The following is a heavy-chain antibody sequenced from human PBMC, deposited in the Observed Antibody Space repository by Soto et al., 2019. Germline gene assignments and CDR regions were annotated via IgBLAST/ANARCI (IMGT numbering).Heavy chain of an antibody. J-gene: IGHJ4*02. CDR2: ISYDGSNK. D-gene: IGHD5-18*01. V-gene: IGHV3-30*18. CDR1: GFTFSSYG. CDR3: AKDLGDSYGLDY. Sequence: QVQLVESGGGVVQPGRSLRLSCAASGFTFSSYGRHWVRQAPGKGLEWVAVISYDGSNKYYADSVKGRFTISRDNSKNTLYLQMNSLRAEDTAVYYCAKDLGDSYGLDYWGQGTLVTVSS.